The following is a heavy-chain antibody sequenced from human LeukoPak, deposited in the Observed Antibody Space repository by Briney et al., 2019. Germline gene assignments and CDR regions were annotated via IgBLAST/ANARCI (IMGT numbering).Heavy chain of an antibody. CDR1: GYTFTGYY. CDR3: ARESVDTSVDY. CDR2: INPSGGST. D-gene: IGHD3-9*01. Sequence: GASVKVSCKASGYTFTGYYMHWVRQAPGQGLEWMGIINPSGGSTSYAQKFQGRVTMTRDMSTSTVYMELSSLRSEDTAVYYCARESVDTSVDYWSQGTLVTVSS. J-gene: IGHJ4*02. V-gene: IGHV1-46*01.